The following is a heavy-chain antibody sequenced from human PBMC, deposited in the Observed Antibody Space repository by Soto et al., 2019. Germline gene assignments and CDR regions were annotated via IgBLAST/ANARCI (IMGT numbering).Heavy chain of an antibody. Sequence: QVQLVQSGAEVKKPGSSVKVSCKASGGTFSSYAISWVRQAPGQGLEWMGGIIPIFGTANYAQKFQGRVTITADESXXTAYMELSSLRSEDTAVYYCAREVGCSGGSCPPGYWGQGTLVTVSS. CDR3: AREVGCSGGSCPPGY. J-gene: IGHJ4*02. D-gene: IGHD2-15*01. CDR2: IIPIFGTA. CDR1: GGTFSSYA. V-gene: IGHV1-69*12.